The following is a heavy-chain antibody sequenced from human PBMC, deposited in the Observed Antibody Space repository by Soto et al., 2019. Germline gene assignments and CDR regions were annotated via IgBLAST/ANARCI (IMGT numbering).Heavy chain of an antibody. CDR1: GGSIRGYF. CDR3: ARLGPAQSMDD. J-gene: IGHJ6*02. CDR2: IYYSGST. V-gene: IGHV4-59*13. Sequence: ETLSLTCTVSGGSIRGYFWSGIGQPPGKGLEWIGYIYYSGSTTYNPSLQSRVTISVDTSKNQYPLKLTSVTAADPAVYYCARLGPAQSMDDWGQGTTVTVSS. D-gene: IGHD3-16*01.